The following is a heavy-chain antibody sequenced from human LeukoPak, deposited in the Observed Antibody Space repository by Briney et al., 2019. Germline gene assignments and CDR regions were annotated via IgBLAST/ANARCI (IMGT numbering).Heavy chain of an antibody. CDR2: IYHSGST. J-gene: IGHJ4*02. D-gene: IGHD5-12*01. CDR3: ASLGSGYYDAFDY. CDR1: GYSISSGYY. V-gene: IGHV4-38-2*02. Sequence: PSETLSLTCNVSGYSISSGYYWGWIRQPPGKGLEWIGNIYHSGSTYYNPSLKSRVTISVDTSKNQFSLKLSSVTAADTAVYYCASLGSGYYDAFDYWGQGTLVTVSS.